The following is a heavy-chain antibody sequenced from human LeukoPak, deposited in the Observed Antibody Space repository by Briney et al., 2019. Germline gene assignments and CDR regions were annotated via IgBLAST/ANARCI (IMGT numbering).Heavy chain of an antibody. CDR2: ISAYNGNT. Sequence: ASVKVSCKASGYTFTSYGISWVRQAPGQGLEWMGWISAYNGNTNYAQKLQGRVTMTTDTSTSTAYMELRSLRSDDTAAYYCARATIVGAMGGAYFDYWGQGTLVTVSS. D-gene: IGHD1-26*01. V-gene: IGHV1-18*01. J-gene: IGHJ4*02. CDR3: ARATIVGAMGGAYFDY. CDR1: GYTFTSYG.